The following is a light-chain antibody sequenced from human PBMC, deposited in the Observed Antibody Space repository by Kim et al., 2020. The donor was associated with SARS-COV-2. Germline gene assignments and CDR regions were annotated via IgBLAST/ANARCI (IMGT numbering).Light chain of an antibody. CDR3: QQYNNWPRT. V-gene: IGKV3-15*01. Sequence: EIVMTQSPVTLSVSPGERATLSCRASQSVSRNLAWYQQKRGQAPRLLIYGASTRATGIPARFSGSGSGTEFTLTISSLQSEDFAVYYCQQYNNWPRTFGQGTKVDIK. J-gene: IGKJ1*01. CDR2: GAS. CDR1: QSVSRN.